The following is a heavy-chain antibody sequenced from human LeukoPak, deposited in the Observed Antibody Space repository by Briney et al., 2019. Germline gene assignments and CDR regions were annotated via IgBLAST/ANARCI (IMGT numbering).Heavy chain of an antibody. CDR2: ISSSSSYI. CDR3: ARSITMVRGPPRVAFDI. CDR1: GFTFSSYS. Sequence: GGSLRLSCAASGFTFSSYSMNWVRQAPGKGLEWVSSISSSSSYIYYADSVKGRFTISRDNAKNSLYLQMNSLRAEDTAVYYCARSITMVRGPPRVAFDIWGQGTMVTVSS. J-gene: IGHJ3*02. D-gene: IGHD3-10*01. V-gene: IGHV3-21*01.